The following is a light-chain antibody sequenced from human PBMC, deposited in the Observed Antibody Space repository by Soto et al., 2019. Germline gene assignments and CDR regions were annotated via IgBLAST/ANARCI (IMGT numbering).Light chain of an antibody. V-gene: IGKV3-11*01. J-gene: IGKJ1*01. CDR3: QQYNGRT. Sequence: EIVLTQSPATLSLSPGERATLSCRASQSVSSYLAWYQQKPGQAPRLLIYDASNRATGIPARFSGSGSGTDFTLTISSLEPEDFAVYYCQQYNGRTFGQGTKVDIK. CDR2: DAS. CDR1: QSVSSY.